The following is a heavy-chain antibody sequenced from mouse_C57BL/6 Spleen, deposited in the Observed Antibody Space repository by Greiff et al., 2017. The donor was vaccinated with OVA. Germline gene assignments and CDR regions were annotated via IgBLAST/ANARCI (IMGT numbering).Heavy chain of an antibody. CDR3: ARGPQTGAWFAY. CDR1: GYAFSSSW. Sequence: QVQLQQSGPELVKPGASVKISCKASGYAFSSSWMNWVKQRPGKGLEWIGRIYPGDGDTNYNGKFKGKATLTADKSSSTAYMQLSSLTSGDSAVYFYARGPQTGAWFAYWGQGTLVTVSA. V-gene: IGHV1-82*01. J-gene: IGHJ3*01. CDR2: IYPGDGDT. D-gene: IGHD4-1*01.